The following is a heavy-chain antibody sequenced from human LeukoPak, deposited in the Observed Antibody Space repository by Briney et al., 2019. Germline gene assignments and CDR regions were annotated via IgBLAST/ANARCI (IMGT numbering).Heavy chain of an antibody. V-gene: IGHV1-8*01. Sequence: ASVKVSCKASGYTFTSYDINWVRQATGQGLEWMGWMNPNSGNTGYAQKFQGRVTITRNTSISTAYMELSSLRAEDTAVYYCARDREGYQLPQMRYYYYMDVWGKGTTVTISS. D-gene: IGHD2-2*01. CDR2: MNPNSGNT. CDR1: GYTFTSYD. J-gene: IGHJ6*03. CDR3: ARDREGYQLPQMRYYYYMDV.